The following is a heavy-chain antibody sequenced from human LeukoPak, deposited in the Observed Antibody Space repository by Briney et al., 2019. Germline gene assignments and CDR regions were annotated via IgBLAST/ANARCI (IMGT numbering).Heavy chain of an antibody. Sequence: GGSLRLSCAASGFTFSSYAMNWVRQAPGKGLEWVSATGSTGVSTFYADSVKGRFTVSRDNSKNPLSLQMNSLRAEDTAVYYCAKDPGVVPAHYFDYWGQGILVTVSS. J-gene: IGHJ4*02. D-gene: IGHD2-2*01. CDR2: TGSTGVST. V-gene: IGHV3-23*01. CDR3: AKDPGVVPAHYFDY. CDR1: GFTFSSYA.